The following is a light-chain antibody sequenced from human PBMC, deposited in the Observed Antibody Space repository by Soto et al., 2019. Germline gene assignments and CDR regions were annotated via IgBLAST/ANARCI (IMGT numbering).Light chain of an antibody. J-gene: IGKJ1*01. Sequence: DIQMTQSPSSLSASVGDRVTITCRASQIISIYVNWYQQNPGKAPKLLISAAFTLESGVPSRFSGSVSETDFTLTISSLQPEDFATYYCQQSYSTRRTFGQWTKVEIK. CDR3: QQSYSTRRT. CDR1: QIISIY. CDR2: AAF. V-gene: IGKV1-39*01.